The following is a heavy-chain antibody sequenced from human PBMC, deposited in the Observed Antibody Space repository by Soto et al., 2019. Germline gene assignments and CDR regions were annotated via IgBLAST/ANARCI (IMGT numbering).Heavy chain of an antibody. CDR2: ISGSGAST. CDR1: GFTFRSYV. CDR3: AKDAEPLTTVITSYYYGMDV. D-gene: IGHD4-17*01. Sequence: GGSLRLSCAASGFTFRSYVMTWVRQAPGKGLEWVSVISGSGASTYFAASVKGRFTISRDNSKNTLYLQMNSLRAEDTAVYYCAKDAEPLTTVITSYYYGMDVWGQGTAVTVSS. V-gene: IGHV3-23*01. J-gene: IGHJ6*02.